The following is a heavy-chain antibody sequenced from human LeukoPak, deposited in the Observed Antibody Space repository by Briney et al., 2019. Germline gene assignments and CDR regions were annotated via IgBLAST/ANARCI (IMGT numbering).Heavy chain of an antibody. Sequence: KPGGSLRLSCAASGFTFSSYNMNWVRQAPGKGLEWVSSISGSSSFISYADSMQGRFTISRDNARNSLYLQMNSLRAEDTAVYYCARDGLQAYYDSSGSFDYWGQGTLVTVSS. V-gene: IGHV3-21*01. D-gene: IGHD3-22*01. J-gene: IGHJ4*02. CDR1: GFTFSSYN. CDR3: ARDGLQAYYDSSGSFDY. CDR2: ISGSSSFI.